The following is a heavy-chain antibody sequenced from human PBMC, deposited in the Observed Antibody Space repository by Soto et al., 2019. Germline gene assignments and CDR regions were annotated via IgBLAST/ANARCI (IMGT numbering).Heavy chain of an antibody. D-gene: IGHD6-13*01. CDR2: IRDSGGST. Sequence: EVQLLESGGGLIQPGGSLRLSCAASGFTFSSYAMSWVRQAPGKGLEWVSGIRDSGGSTYYADSVKGRFTISRDNSKNTLYLQMNSLRVEDTAVYYCVKDRYSSTCPYCFDCWGQGTPVTVSS. CDR3: VKDRYSSTCPYCFDC. J-gene: IGHJ4*02. V-gene: IGHV3-23*01. CDR1: GFTFSSYA.